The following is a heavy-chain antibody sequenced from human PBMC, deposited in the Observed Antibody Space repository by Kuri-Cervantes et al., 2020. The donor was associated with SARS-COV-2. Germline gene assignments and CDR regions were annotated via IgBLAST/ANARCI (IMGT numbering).Heavy chain of an antibody. CDR3: AKTSGYNYYFAY. CDR1: GFSFSTNV. D-gene: IGHD5-24*01. J-gene: IGHJ4*02. V-gene: IGHV3-23*01. Sequence: GGSLRLSCAASGFSFSTNVMAWVRQAPGKGLEWVSTMSGSGASTHYADSVKGRFIISRDNSKNMLYLQMYSLRAEDTAVYYCAKTSGYNYYFAYWGQGSLVTVSS. CDR2: MSGSGAST.